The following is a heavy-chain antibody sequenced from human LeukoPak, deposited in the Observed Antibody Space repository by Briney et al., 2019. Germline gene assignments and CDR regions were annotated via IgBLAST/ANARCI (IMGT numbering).Heavy chain of an antibody. Sequence: GGCLRLSGAASGFTFSSYAMSWVRQAPGKGLEWVSSISSSGSYIYYADSLKGRFTISRDNAKNSLYLQMDSLRAEDTAVYYCARVRCGYYCSIDYWGQGTLVTVSS. J-gene: IGHJ4*02. CDR1: GFTFSSYA. D-gene: IGHD3-3*01. CDR2: ISSSGSYI. V-gene: IGHV3-21*06. CDR3: ARVRCGYYCSIDY.